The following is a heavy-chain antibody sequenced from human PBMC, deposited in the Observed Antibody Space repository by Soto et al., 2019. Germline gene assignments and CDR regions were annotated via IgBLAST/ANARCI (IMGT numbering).Heavy chain of an antibody. CDR2: ISYDGSNK. CDR1: GFTFSSYA. V-gene: IGHV3-30-3*01. J-gene: IGHJ4*02. D-gene: IGHD6-19*01. Sequence: PGGSLRLSCAASGFTFSSYAMHWVRQAPGKGLEWVAVISYDGSNKYYADSVKGRFTISRDNSKNTLYLQMNSLRVEDTAVYYCARDQYSSGWYGSTQTENTFDYWGQGTLVTVSS. CDR3: ARDQYSSGWYGSTQTENTFDY.